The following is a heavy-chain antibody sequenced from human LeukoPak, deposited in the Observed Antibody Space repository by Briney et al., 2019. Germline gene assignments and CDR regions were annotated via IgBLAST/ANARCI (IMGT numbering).Heavy chain of an antibody. CDR1: GYSFTNYW. J-gene: IGHJ4*02. D-gene: IGHD6-13*01. CDR3: ARRIAAAGIYYFDY. V-gene: IGHV5-51*01. Sequence: GESLKISCKGSGYSFTNYWIAWVRQMPGKGLEWMGIIYPGDSDTRYSPSFQGQVTISADKSISTAYLQWSSLKASDTAMYYCARRIAAAGIYYFDYWGQGTLVTVTS. CDR2: IYPGDSDT.